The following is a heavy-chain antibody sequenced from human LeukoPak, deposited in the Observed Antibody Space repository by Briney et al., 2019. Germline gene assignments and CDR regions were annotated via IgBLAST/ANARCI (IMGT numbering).Heavy chain of an antibody. V-gene: IGHV4-30-4*01. D-gene: IGHD3-10*01. CDR2: IYYSGST. CDR3: ARGQRAGNLAARAFDN. CDR1: GGSISSGDYY. J-gene: IGHJ4*02. Sequence: SETLSLTCTVSGGSISSGDYYWSWIRQPPGKGLEWIGYIYYSGSTNYNPTLKSRVTLSVDWSKNQFSLKVSSVTAADTAVYYCARGQRAGNLAARAFDNWGPGTPVTVS.